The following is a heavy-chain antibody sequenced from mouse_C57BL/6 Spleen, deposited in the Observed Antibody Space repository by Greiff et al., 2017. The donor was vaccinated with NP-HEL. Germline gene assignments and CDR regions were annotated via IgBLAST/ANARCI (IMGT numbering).Heavy chain of an antibody. V-gene: IGHV14-2*01. J-gene: IGHJ2*01. CDR3: ARRGFPGTTVVAFDY. CDR1: GFNIKDYY. D-gene: IGHD1-1*01. Sequence: VQLKQSGAELVKPGASVKLSCTASGFNIKDYYMHWVKQRTEQGLEWIGRIDPEDGETKYAPKFQGKATITADTSGNTAYLQLSSLPSEDTAVYYCARRGFPGTTVVAFDYWGQGTTLTVSS. CDR2: IDPEDGET.